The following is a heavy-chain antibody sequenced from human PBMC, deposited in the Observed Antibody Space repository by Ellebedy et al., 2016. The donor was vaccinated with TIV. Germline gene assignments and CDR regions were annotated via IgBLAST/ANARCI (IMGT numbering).Heavy chain of an antibody. CDR1: GYTFTAYP. CDR2: INTNTGNP. D-gene: IGHD1-1*01. CDR3: ARDSRYNWNDWDYYHMDV. J-gene: IGHJ6*03. V-gene: IGHV7-4-1*02. Sequence: ASVKISCKASGYTFTAYPMNWVRQAPGQGLEWLGWINTNTGNPTYSQGFRGQFVFSLYTSVSPAYLQISSLRAEDTAVYYCARDSRYNWNDWDYYHMDVWGRGTTVTVSS.